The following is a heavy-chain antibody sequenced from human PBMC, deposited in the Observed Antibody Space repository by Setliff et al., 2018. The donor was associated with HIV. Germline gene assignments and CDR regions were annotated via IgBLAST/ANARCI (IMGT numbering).Heavy chain of an antibody. V-gene: IGHV3-43D*04. Sequence: LRLSCAASGFIFDDYAMHWVRQAPGKGLEWVSLINWDGTITYYSDSVKGRFTISRDNRKNALYLQLSSLRPDDTALYYCAKDGQTYYYDSSGYPAWGYFDYWGQGTPVTVSS. D-gene: IGHD3-22*01. CDR2: INWDGTIT. CDR3: AKDGQTYYYDSSGYPAWGYFDY. CDR1: GFIFDDYA. J-gene: IGHJ4*02.